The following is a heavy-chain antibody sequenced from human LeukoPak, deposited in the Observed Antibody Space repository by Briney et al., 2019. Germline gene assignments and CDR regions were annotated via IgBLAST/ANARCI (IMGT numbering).Heavy chain of an antibody. CDR2: INSDGSST. J-gene: IGHJ3*02. CDR3: ARVSSGWFSFDI. CDR1: GFTFSSYS. Sequence: PGGSLRLSCAASGFTFSSYSMNWVRQAPGKGLVWVSRINSDGSSTSYADSVKGRFTISRDNAKNTLYLQMNSLRAEDTAVYYCARVSSGWFSFDIWGQGTMVTVSS. D-gene: IGHD6-19*01. V-gene: IGHV3-74*01.